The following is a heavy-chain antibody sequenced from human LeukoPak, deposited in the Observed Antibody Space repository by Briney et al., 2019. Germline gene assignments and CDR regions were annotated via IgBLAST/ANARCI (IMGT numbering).Heavy chain of an antibody. CDR3: ATAPTAGYGDLRTDY. J-gene: IGHJ4*02. D-gene: IGHD4-17*01. V-gene: IGHV1-2*02. CDR2: INPNSGGS. Sequence: ASVKVSCKPSGYTFTGYYMHWVRQAPGPRREWMGWINPNSGGSNYAQKFQGRVTMTRDTSISTAYMELSRLRSDDTAVYYCATAPTAGYGDLRTDYWGQGTLVTVSS. CDR1: GYTFTGYY.